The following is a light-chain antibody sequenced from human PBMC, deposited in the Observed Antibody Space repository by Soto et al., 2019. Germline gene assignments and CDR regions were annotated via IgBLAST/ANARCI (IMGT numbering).Light chain of an antibody. CDR1: ESIDSW. Sequence: DIQMTQSRATLSAWVGDRGTITCRASESIDSWLAWHQQKPGRAPKLLISKASSLESGVPSRFSGSGFGTEFTLTISSLQPDDFATYYCQQYNSYRAFGQGTKVDIK. V-gene: IGKV1-5*03. CDR2: KAS. J-gene: IGKJ1*01. CDR3: QQYNSYRA.